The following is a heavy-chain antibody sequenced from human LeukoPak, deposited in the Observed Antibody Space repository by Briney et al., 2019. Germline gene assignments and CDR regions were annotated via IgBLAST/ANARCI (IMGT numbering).Heavy chain of an antibody. CDR1: GFTLSSYW. J-gene: IGHJ6*02. D-gene: IGHD2-2*01. V-gene: IGHV3-7*01. CDR2: IKQDGSEK. Sequence: GGSLRLSCAASGFTLSSYWMSWVRQAPGKGLEWVANIKQDGSEKYYVDSVKGRFTISRDNAKNSLYLQMNSLRAEDTAVYYCAREGYCSSTSCRYYYYYGMDVWGQGTTVTVSS. CDR3: AREGYCSSTSCRYYYYYGMDV.